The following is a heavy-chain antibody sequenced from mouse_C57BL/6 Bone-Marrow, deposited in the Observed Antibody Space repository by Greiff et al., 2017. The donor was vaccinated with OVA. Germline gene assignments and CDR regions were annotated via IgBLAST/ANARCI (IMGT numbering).Heavy chain of an antibody. CDR3: ARSVYDYDDALAY. Sequence: EVKLQQSGPELVKPGDSVKLSCKASGYSFTGYFMNWVMQSPGKSLEWIGRINPYNGDTFYNQKFKGKATLTVDKSSSTAYMELRSLTSEDSAVYYCARSVYDYDDALAYWGQGTLVTVSA. V-gene: IGHV1-20*01. CDR1: GYSFTGYF. CDR2: INPYNGDT. J-gene: IGHJ3*01. D-gene: IGHD2-4*01.